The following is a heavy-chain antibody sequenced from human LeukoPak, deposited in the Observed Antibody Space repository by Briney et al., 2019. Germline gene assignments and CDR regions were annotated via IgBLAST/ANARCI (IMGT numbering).Heavy chain of an antibody. CDR2: VSNDGSNR. CDR1: GFTFSTYG. J-gene: IGHJ4*02. CDR3: AKDRSNYGFDY. D-gene: IGHD3-10*01. Sequence: GGSLRLSCAASGFTFSTYGVHWVRQAPAKGLEWVGVVSNDGSNRYYADSVKGRFNISRDNSKNTLDLQMDSLRAEDTAVYFCAKDRSNYGFDYWGQGTLVTVSS. V-gene: IGHV3-30*18.